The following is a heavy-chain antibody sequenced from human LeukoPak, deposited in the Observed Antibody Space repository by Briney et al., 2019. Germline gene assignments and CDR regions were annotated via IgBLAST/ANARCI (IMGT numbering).Heavy chain of an antibody. D-gene: IGHD3-22*01. CDR3: TRDFSMIVYDY. CDR1: GFIFGDYA. Sequence: PGGSLRLSCTVSGFIFGDYAMSWFRQAPGKGLEWVGFIRSKTYGGTTEYAASVKGRFTISRDDSKSIAYLQMNSLKTEDTAVYYCTRDFSMIVYDYWGQGTLVTVSS. J-gene: IGHJ4*02. V-gene: IGHV3-49*03. CDR2: IRSKTYGGTT.